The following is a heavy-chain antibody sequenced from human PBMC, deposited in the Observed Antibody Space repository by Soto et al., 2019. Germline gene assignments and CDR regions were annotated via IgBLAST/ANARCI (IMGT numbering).Heavy chain of an antibody. CDR3: ARSVRSGSFPYYYYAMDV. J-gene: IGHJ6*02. D-gene: IGHD3-10*01. V-gene: IGHV3-74*01. CDR2: IKSDGSST. Sequence: QPGGSLRLSCAASGFTSSNYWMHWVRQAPGKGLVWVSRIKSDGSSTSYADSVKGRFTISRDNAKNTLDLQMHGLRAEDLAVYYCARSVRSGSFPYYYYAMDVWGQGNTVTVSS. CDR1: GFTSSNYW.